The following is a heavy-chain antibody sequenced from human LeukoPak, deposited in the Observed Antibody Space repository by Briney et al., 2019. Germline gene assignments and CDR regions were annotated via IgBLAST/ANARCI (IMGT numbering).Heavy chain of an antibody. V-gene: IGHV3-66*01. CDR1: GFTVSSNY. CDR3: GREIPGGTTSLDC. D-gene: IGHD1-7*01. Sequence: GGSLRLSCAASGFTVSSNYMSWVRQAPGKGLEWVSVIYSGGTTYYADSVKGRFTISRDNSKNTLHLQMNSLRAEDTAVYYCGREIPGGTTSLDCWGQGTVVTVSS. J-gene: IGHJ4*02. CDR2: IYSGGTT.